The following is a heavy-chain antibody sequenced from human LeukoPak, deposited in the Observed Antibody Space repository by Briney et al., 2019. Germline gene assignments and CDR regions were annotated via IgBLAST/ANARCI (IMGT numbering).Heavy chain of an antibody. CDR2: IWYDGSNK. D-gene: IGHD3-22*01. Sequence: PGGSLRLSCAASGFTFSSYGTHWVRHAPGKGLEWVAVIWYDGSNKYYADSVKGRFTISRDNSKNTLYLQMSSLRAEDTAVYYCARGVYYYDSSGYYPIDYWGQGTLVTVSS. CDR3: ARGVYYYDSSGYYPIDY. CDR1: GFTFSSYG. V-gene: IGHV3-33*01. J-gene: IGHJ4*02.